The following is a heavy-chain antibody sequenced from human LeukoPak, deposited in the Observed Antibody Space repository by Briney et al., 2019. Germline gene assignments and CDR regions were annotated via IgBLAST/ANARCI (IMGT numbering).Heavy chain of an antibody. CDR1: GFTFSNYW. V-gene: IGHV3-7*01. J-gene: IGHJ4*02. D-gene: IGHD5-12*01. CDR3: VRDGGVSGYDLLDY. CDR2: INQDGSEE. Sequence: GGSLRLSCAASGFTFSNYWMTWVRQAPGKGLEWVAHINQDGSEEHYLDSVKARFTISRDNAKNSLSLQMNSLRAEDTAVYYCVRDGGVSGYDLLDYWGQGTLVTVSS.